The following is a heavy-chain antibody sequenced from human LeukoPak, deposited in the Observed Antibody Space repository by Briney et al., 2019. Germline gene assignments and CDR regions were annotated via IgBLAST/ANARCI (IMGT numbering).Heavy chain of an antibody. J-gene: IGHJ4*02. V-gene: IGHV4-34*01. CDR3: ATAARARHYFDY. Sequence: PSETLSLTWAASGESLSSYCWNWIRQSPGRGLEWIGEMNRSGSTNYNPSLKRRVTISVDTSKNLLSLRLNSVTAADTAVYYCATAARARHYFDYWGQGSLVTVSS. CDR1: GESLSSYC. CDR2: MNRSGST.